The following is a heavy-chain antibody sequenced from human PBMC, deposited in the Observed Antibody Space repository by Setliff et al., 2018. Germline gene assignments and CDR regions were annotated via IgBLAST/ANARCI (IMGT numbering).Heavy chain of an antibody. CDR1: GYTFTSYG. CDR2: ISPSNGNV. Sequence: ASVKVSCKASGYTFTSYGVNWVRQAPGQGLEWLGWISPSNGNVYSAPKLHDRLTLTTDTSTNTAYMELRNLQSDDTAVYYCARLVRYCTRTTSQTLSGDEIWGQGTLVTVSS. D-gene: IGHD2-2*01. J-gene: IGHJ4*02. V-gene: IGHV1-18*01. CDR3: ARLVRYCTRTTSQTLSGDEI.